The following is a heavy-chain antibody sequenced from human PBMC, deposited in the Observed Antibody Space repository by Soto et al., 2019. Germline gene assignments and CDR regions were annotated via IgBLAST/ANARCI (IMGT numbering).Heavy chain of an antibody. CDR3: ARRIGAIGYYYMDV. D-gene: IGHD1-26*01. V-gene: IGHV3-64*01. J-gene: IGHJ6*03. CDR1: GFTFSSYG. Sequence: VQLVESGGGLVQPGWSLRLSCAASGFTFSSYGMHWVRQARGKGLEYVSAISNGGGSTYYANSVKGRFTISRDNSKNTLYLQMGSLRAEDMAVYYRARRIGAIGYYYMDVWGKGTTVTVSS. CDR2: ISNGGGST.